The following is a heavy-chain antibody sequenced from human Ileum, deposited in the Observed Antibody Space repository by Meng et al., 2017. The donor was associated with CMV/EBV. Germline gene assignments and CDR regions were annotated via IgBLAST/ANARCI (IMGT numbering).Heavy chain of an antibody. Sequence: SGFTFGDYCISWIRQAPGKGLEWVSYISSTSETIHYADSVQGRFTISRDNAKNSLYLQMDSLRAEDTALYYCVRDILRPGETEYFHHWGQGTLVTVSS. V-gene: IGHV3-11*01. J-gene: IGHJ1*01. CDR2: ISSTSETI. CDR3: VRDILRPGETEYFHH. D-gene: IGHD2-21*01. CDR1: GFTFGDYC.